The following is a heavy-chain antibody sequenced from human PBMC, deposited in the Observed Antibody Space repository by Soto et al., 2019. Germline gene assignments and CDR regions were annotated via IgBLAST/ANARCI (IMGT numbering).Heavy chain of an antibody. CDR1: GFTFSNYW. CDR2: INSDGSSI. J-gene: IGHJ4*02. V-gene: IGHV3-74*01. Sequence: EVQLVESGGGLVQPGGSLRLSCAASGFTFSNYWMHWVRQAPGKGLVWVSHINSDGSSISYVDPVKGRFTTSRDNAKNTLYLQMNSLRAEDTAVYYCARGLAYCGGDCYRALDYWGQGTLVTVSS. D-gene: IGHD2-21*02. CDR3: ARGLAYCGGDCYRALDY.